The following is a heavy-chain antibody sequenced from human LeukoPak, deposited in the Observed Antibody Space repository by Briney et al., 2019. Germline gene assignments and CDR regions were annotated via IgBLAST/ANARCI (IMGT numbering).Heavy chain of an antibody. D-gene: IGHD1-26*01. Sequence: GGSLRHSPADPGLTFRRYGMCLGRAAPGEGGGRVSSNISSSGSREYADSVKGRFAISRDNSKNTVFLEMNSLRAEDTAVYYCAKMAYSSSPHWGQGTQVTVSS. V-gene: IGHV3-23*01. J-gene: IGHJ1*01. CDR2: NISSSGSR. CDR3: AKMAYSSSPH. CDR1: GLTFRRYG.